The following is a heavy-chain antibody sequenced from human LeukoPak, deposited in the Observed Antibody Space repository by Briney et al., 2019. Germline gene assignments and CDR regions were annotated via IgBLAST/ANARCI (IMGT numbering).Heavy chain of an antibody. V-gene: IGHV3-33*01. CDR3: ARAPDDSSGYYSIFLDY. CDR1: GFTFSSYG. CDR2: ISYDGSNK. J-gene: IGHJ4*02. Sequence: PGGSLRLSCAASGFTFSSYGMHWVRQAPGQGLEWVAVISYDGSNKYYADSVKGRFTISRDNSKNTLYLQMNSLRAEDTAVYYCARAPDDSSGYYSIFLDYWGQGTLVTVSS. D-gene: IGHD3-22*01.